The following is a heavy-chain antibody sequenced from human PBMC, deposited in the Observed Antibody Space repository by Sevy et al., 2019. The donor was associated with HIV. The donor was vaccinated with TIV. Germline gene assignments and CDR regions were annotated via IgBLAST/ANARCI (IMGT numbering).Heavy chain of an antibody. CDR1: GFTISDSD. J-gene: IGHJ4*02. V-gene: IGHV3-73*01. CDR3: TRPFGGDYVGY. Sequence: GGSLRLSCAASGFTISDSDIHWVRQASGKGLEWIGRIRGKANDYATAYAAPVRGRFTISRDDSKNTAYLQMNSLKTEDTAVYYCTRPFGGDYVGYWGQGTLVTVSS. D-gene: IGHD3-16*01. CDR2: IRGKANDYAT.